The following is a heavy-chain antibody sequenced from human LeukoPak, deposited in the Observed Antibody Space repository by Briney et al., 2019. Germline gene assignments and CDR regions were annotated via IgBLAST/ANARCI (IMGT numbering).Heavy chain of an antibody. CDR3: ARIKYNWNSRKNNWFDP. D-gene: IGHD1-7*01. V-gene: IGHV4-34*01. CDR1: GGSFSGYY. CDR2: INHSGST. Sequence: SETLSLTCAVYGGSFSGYYWSWIRQPPGKGLEWIGEINHSGSTNYNPSLTSRVTIPVDTSRNQFSLKLSSVTAADTAVYYCARIKYNWNSRKNNWFDPWGQGTLVTVSS. J-gene: IGHJ5*02.